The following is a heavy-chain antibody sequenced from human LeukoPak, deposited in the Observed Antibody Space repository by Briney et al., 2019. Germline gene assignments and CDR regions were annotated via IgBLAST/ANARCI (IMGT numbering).Heavy chain of an antibody. CDR1: GYTFTSYG. J-gene: IGHJ4*02. CDR3: ARQPFNSGSYTLNY. Sequence: GASVKVSCKASGYTFTSYGISWVRQAPGQGLEWMGWISAYNGNTNYARKLQGRVTMTTDTSTSTAYMELRSLRSDDTAVYYCARQPFNSGSYTLNYWGQGTLVTVSS. D-gene: IGHD1-26*01. CDR2: ISAYNGNT. V-gene: IGHV1-18*01.